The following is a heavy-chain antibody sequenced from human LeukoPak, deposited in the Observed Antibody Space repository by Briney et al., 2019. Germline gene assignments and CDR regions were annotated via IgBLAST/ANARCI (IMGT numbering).Heavy chain of an antibody. CDR3: ARSKYDVLTGSPDY. Sequence: GASVKVSCKASGYNFAGFYTHWVRQAPGHGLEWMGWINPNSGGTNYAQTLQGRVTVTSDTTMSTAYMEMTRLTSDDSAMYYCARSKYDVLTGSPDYWGQGTLVTVSS. J-gene: IGHJ4*02. CDR1: GYNFAGFY. D-gene: IGHD3-9*01. V-gene: IGHV1-2*02. CDR2: INPNSGGT.